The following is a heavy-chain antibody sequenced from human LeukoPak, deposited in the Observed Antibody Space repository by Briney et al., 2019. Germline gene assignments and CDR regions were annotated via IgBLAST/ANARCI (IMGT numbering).Heavy chain of an antibody. CDR1: GFTFSSYG. CDR3: AKGWGTIFGVVIPIPFDI. V-gene: IGHV3-30*18. CDR2: MSFDGSNK. Sequence: GGTLRLSCAASGFTFSSYGMHWVRQAPGKGLEWVAVMSFDGSNKSYNDSVKGLFTICRDNSKNTLYLQVNSLRAEDTAVYYCAKGWGTIFGVVIPIPFDIWGEGTMVSV. J-gene: IGHJ3*02. D-gene: IGHD3-3*01.